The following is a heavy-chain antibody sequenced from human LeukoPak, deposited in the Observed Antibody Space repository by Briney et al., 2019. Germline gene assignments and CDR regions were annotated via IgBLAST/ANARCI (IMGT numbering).Heavy chain of an antibody. CDR3: ARRSMKGPLNF. CDR2: VYPDDSDT. CDR1: GDNFTNYG. Sequence: GESLKISCNYLGDNFTNYGIAWVRQTPGKGLESMGIVYPDDSDTRYSPPFQGQVTISVDKSISIAYLQWSSLEASDTAIYYCARRSMKGPLNFWGQGTLVAVSS. J-gene: IGHJ4*02. D-gene: IGHD2-8*01. V-gene: IGHV5-51*01.